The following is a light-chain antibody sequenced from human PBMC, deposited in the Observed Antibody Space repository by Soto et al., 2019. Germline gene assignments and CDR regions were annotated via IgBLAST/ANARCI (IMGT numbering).Light chain of an antibody. J-gene: IGLJ2*01. CDR2: EDT. Sequence: QSVLTQPASVSGSPGQSITISCTGTSSDVGNYNLVSWYQQHPGKAPKVMIYEDTKRPSGISNRFSGSKSGNTASLTISGLQADDEADYYCCSYAGSDAVVFGGGTKLTVL. CDR3: CSYAGSDAVV. CDR1: SSDVGNYNL. V-gene: IGLV2-23*01.